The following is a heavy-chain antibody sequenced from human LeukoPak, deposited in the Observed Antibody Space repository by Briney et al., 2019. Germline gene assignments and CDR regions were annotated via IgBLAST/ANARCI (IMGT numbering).Heavy chain of an antibody. D-gene: IGHD3-22*01. CDR2: ISSTGASM. CDR3: ARVLSSGYSPFDY. J-gene: IGHJ4*02. Sequence: PGGSLRLSCAASGFTFSDYYMTYIRQAPGKGLEWLSYISSTGASMYYADSVKGRFTIPRDNGKNSLSLQMNSLRAEDTAVYYCARVLSSGYSPFDYWGQGILVTVSS. CDR1: GFTFSDYY. V-gene: IGHV3-11*01.